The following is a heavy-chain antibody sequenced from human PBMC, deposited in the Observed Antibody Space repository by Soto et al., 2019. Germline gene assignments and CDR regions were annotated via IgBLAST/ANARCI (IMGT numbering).Heavy chain of an antibody. V-gene: IGHV1-8*01. CDR1: GYTFTSYD. D-gene: IGHD6-19*01. CDR2: MNPNSGNT. J-gene: IGHJ4*02. Sequence: QVQLVQSGAEVKKPGASVKVSCKASGYTFTSYDINWVRQATGQGLEWMGWMNPNSGNTGYAQKFQGRVTMTRDTSITTAYMELSSLRSEDTAVYYCARRWAVAGTLHDFWGQGTLVTVSS. CDR3: ARRWAVAGTLHDF.